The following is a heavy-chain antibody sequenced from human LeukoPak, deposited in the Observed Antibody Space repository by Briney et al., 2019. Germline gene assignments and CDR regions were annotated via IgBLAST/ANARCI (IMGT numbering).Heavy chain of an antibody. D-gene: IGHD4-17*01. CDR2: IYYSGST. J-gene: IGHJ4*02. CDR1: GGSISSYY. CDR3: ARHLIGDHFDY. Sequence: PSETLSLTCTVSGGSISSYYWSWIRQPPGKGLEWIGYIYYSGSTNYNPSLKSRVTISVDTSKNQFSLKLSSVTAADTAVYYCARHLIGDHFDYWGQGTLVTVSS. V-gene: IGHV4-59*08.